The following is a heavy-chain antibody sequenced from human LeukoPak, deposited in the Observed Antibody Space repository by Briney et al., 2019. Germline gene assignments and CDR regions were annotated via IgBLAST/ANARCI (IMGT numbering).Heavy chain of an antibody. Sequence: ASVKVSCKASGYTFTSYYMHWVRQAPGQGLEWMGIINPSGGSTNYAQKLQGRVTMTTDTSTSTAYMELRSLRSEDTAVYYCARYNWFDPWGQGTLVTVSS. V-gene: IGHV1-46*01. CDR1: GYTFTSYY. CDR3: ARYNWFDP. CDR2: INPSGGST. J-gene: IGHJ5*02.